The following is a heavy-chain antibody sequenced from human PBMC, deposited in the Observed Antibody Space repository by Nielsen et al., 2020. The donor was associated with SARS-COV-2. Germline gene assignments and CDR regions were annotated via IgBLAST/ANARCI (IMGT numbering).Heavy chain of an antibody. CDR3: AALQWELLQYSDY. V-gene: IGHV3-9*01. CDR1: GFTFDDYA. D-gene: IGHD1-26*01. CDR2: ISWNSGSI. J-gene: IGHJ4*02. Sequence: SLKISCAASGFTFDDYAMHWVRQAPGKGLEWVSGISWNSGSIGYADSVKGRFTISRDNAKNSLYLQMNSLRAEDTALYYCAALQWELLQYSDYWGQGTLVTVSS.